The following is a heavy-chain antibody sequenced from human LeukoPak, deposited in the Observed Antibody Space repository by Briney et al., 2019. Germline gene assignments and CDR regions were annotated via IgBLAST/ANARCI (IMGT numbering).Heavy chain of an antibody. CDR3: AKQVAAAGIFDY. Sequence: AGSLRLSCAASGFTFSSYAMSWVRQAPGKGLEWVSAISGSGGSTYYADSVKGRFTISRDNSKNTLYLQMNSLRAEDTAVYYCAKQVAAAGIFDYWGQGTLVTVSS. CDR1: GFTFSSYA. CDR2: ISGSGGST. D-gene: IGHD6-13*01. V-gene: IGHV3-23*01. J-gene: IGHJ4*02.